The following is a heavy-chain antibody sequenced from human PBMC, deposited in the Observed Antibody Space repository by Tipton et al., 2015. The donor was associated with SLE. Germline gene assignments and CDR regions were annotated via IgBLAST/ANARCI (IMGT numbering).Heavy chain of an antibody. CDR2: IYNSGGT. Sequence: TLSLTCDVSGDSISSYSYYWAWIRQPPGGSLEWIGYIYNSGGTDYSPSLKSRVTISADTSKNQFSLTLSSVTAADTAIYYCARFGRSAAMDWFDRWGQGTLVTVSS. CDR1: GDSISSYSYY. D-gene: IGHD2-2*01. CDR3: ARFGRSAAMDWFDR. J-gene: IGHJ5*02. V-gene: IGHV4-31*11.